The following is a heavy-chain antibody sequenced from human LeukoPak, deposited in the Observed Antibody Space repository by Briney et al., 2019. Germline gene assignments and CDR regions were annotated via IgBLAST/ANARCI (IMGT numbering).Heavy chain of an antibody. J-gene: IGHJ4*02. CDR3: AREGGGSYDFDY. D-gene: IGHD1-26*01. CDR2: IIPILGIA. V-gene: IGHV1-69*04. Sequence: ASVKVSCKASGGTFSSYAISWVRQAPGQGLEWMGRIIPILGIANYAQKFQGRVTITADKSTSTAYMELSSLRSEDTAVYYCAREGGGSYDFDYWGQGTLVTVSS. CDR1: GGTFSSYA.